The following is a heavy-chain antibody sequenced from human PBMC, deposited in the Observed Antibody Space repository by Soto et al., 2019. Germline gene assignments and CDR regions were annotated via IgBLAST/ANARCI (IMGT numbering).Heavy chain of an antibody. V-gene: IGHV5-51*01. J-gene: IGHJ6*02. CDR3: ARMYSGYDLRYYYYGMDV. CDR2: IYPGDSDT. CDR1: GYSFTSYW. D-gene: IGHD5-12*01. Sequence: GESLKISCKGSGYSFTSYWIGWVRQMPGKGLEWMGIIYPGDSDTRYSPSFQGQVTISADKSISTAYLQWSSLKASDTAMYYCARMYSGYDLRYYYYGMDVWGQGTTVTVSS.